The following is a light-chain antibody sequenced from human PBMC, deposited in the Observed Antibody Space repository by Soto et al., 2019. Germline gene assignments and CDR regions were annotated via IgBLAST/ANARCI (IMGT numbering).Light chain of an antibody. CDR3: QSYDSSLSGNVV. Sequence: QAVVTQPPSVSGAPGQRVTISCTGSSSNIGAGYDVHWYQQLPGTAPKLLIYGNSTRPSGVPDRFSGSKSGTSASLAITGLQAEDEADYYCQSYDSSLSGNVVFGGGTKLTAL. J-gene: IGLJ2*01. CDR1: SSNIGAGYD. CDR2: GNS. V-gene: IGLV1-40*01.